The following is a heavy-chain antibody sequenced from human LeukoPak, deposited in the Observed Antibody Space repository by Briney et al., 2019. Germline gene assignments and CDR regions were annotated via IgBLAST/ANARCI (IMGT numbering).Heavy chain of an antibody. CDR3: AKDTGGINFYYYYMDV. Sequence: GGSLRLSCAASGFTFSDYYMSWIRQAPGKGLEWVSYISSSGSTIYYADSVKGRFTISRDNAKNSLYLQMNSLRAEDTALYYCAKDTGGINFYYYYMDVWGKGTTVTVSS. CDR1: GFTFSDYY. D-gene: IGHD3-10*01. CDR2: ISSSGSTI. J-gene: IGHJ6*03. V-gene: IGHV3-11*01.